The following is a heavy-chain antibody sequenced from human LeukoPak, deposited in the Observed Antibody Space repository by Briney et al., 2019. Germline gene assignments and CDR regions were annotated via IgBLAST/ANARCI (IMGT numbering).Heavy chain of an antibody. CDR2: IYYSGST. CDR3: ARHAGRYYFDSSGFFDY. V-gene: IGHV4-39*01. CDR1: GGSISTSNYY. D-gene: IGHD3-22*01. Sequence: SETLSLTCTVSGGSISTSNYYWGWIRQPPGRGPEGIVSIYYSGSTYYNPSLKSRVTISVDTSKNQFSLKLTSVTAADTAVYYCARHAGRYYFDSSGFFDYWGQGTLVTVSS. J-gene: IGHJ4*02.